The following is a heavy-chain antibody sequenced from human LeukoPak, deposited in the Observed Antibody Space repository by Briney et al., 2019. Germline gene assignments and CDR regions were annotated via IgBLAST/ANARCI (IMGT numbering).Heavy chain of an antibody. V-gene: IGHV1-46*01. Sequence: ASVKVSCKASGYTFTSYYMHWVRQAPGQGLEWMGIINPSGGSTSYAQKFQGRVTMTRDMSTSTVYMELSSLRSEDTAVYYCARGAFHSGSYDWFDPWGQGTLVTVSS. CDR1: GYTFTSYY. CDR2: INPSGGST. J-gene: IGHJ5*02. CDR3: ARGAFHSGSYDWFDP. D-gene: IGHD1-26*01.